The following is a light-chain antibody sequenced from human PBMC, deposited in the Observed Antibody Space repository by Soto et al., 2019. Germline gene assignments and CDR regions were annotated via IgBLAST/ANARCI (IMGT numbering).Light chain of an antibody. V-gene: IGKV3-11*01. Sequence: EIVLTQSPATLSLSPGERATLSCRASQSVSRYLAWYQQKPGQAPRLLIYDASNRATGIPARFSGSGSGTDFTLTISSLEPEDFAVYYCQQRSNWPPGMYTFGQGTKLEIK. CDR2: DAS. CDR3: QQRSNWPPGMYT. J-gene: IGKJ2*01. CDR1: QSVSRY.